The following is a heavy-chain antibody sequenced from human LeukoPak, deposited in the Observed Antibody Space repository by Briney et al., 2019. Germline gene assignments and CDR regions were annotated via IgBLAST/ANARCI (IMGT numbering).Heavy chain of an antibody. CDR1: GFTFSSYA. V-gene: IGHV3-23*01. D-gene: IGHD3-22*01. Sequence: PGGSLRLSCAASGFTFSSYAMSWVRQAPGKGLEWVSAISGSGGSTYYADSVKGRFTICRDNSKNTLYLQMNSLRAEDTAVYYCAKVGGSYYYDSSGSNGYYFDYWGQGTLVTVSS. J-gene: IGHJ4*02. CDR2: ISGSGGST. CDR3: AKVGGSYYYDSSGSNGYYFDY.